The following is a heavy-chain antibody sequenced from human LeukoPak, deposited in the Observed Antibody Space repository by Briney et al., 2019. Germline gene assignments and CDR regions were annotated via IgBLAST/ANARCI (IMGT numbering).Heavy chain of an antibody. Sequence: GGSLRLSCAASGFTFSSYGMHWVRQAPGKGLERVSFIRYDGSNKYYADSVKGRFTISRDNSKNTLYLQMNSLRAEDTAVNYCAKDGSGSYYKEKDYWGQGSLVTVSS. J-gene: IGHJ4*02. CDR2: IRYDGSNK. D-gene: IGHD3-10*01. CDR1: GFTFSSYG. V-gene: IGHV3-30*02. CDR3: AKDGSGSYYKEKDY.